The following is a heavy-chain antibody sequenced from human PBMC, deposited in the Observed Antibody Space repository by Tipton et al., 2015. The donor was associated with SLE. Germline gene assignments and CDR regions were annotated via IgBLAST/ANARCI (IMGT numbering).Heavy chain of an antibody. Sequence: TLSLTCTVSGGSISSHYWSWIRQPAGKGLEWIGRIYTSGRTNYNPSLKSRVTISVGTSKNQFSLKLSSVTAADTAVYYCASQYYYDSSGWVAFDIWGQGTMVTVSS. CDR2: IYTSGRT. CDR1: GGSISSHY. V-gene: IGHV4-4*07. CDR3: ASQYYYDSSGWVAFDI. J-gene: IGHJ3*02. D-gene: IGHD3-22*01.